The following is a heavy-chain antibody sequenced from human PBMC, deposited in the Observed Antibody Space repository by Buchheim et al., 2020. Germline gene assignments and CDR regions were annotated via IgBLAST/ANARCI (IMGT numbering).Heavy chain of an antibody. Sequence: QVQLVESGGGVVQPGRSLRLSCEASGFTLSNYGMHWVRQAPGKGLEWVAVILADGSSEYYADSVKGRFSISRDNSKNTVYLQMNSLRDEDAAVYFCARDEYVTWMQLSFTYNIMDIWGRGTT. D-gene: IGHD5-18*01. V-gene: IGHV3-33*08. CDR2: ILADGSSE. CDR3: ARDEYVTWMQLSFTYNIMDI. CDR1: GFTLSNYG. J-gene: IGHJ6*02.